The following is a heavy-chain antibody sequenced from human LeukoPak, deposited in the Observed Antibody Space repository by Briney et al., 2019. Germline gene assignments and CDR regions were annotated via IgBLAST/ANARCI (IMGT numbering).Heavy chain of an antibody. CDR1: GGSISSYY. V-gene: IGHV4-59*01. D-gene: IGHD6-13*01. CDR3: ASSSSWYGVGYFQH. CDR2: IYYSGST. J-gene: IGHJ1*01. Sequence: PSETLPLTCTVSGGSISSYYWSWIRQPPAKRLEWIGYIYYSGSTNYNPSLNRRVTISVDTSKNQFSLKLSSVTAADTAVYYCASSSSWYGVGYFQHWGQGTLVTVSS.